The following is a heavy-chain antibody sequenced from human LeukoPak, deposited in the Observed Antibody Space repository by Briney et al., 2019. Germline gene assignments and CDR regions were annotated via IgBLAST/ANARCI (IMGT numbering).Heavy chain of an antibody. CDR3: ARDNSVRDEAWWFNP. Sequence: GGSLRLSCEASGFNVNVAYLSWVRQAPGKGLEWVSVIYSGGSTYYADSVKGRFTISRDNSKNTLYLQMNSLRSEDTAVYYCARDNSVRDEAWWFNPWGQGTLVTVSS. V-gene: IGHV3-53*05. D-gene: IGHD5-24*01. CDR1: GFNVNVAY. CDR2: IYSGGST. J-gene: IGHJ5*02.